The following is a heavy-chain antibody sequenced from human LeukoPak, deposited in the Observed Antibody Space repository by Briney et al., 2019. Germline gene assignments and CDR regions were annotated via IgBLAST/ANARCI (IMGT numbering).Heavy chain of an antibody. J-gene: IGHJ3*02. V-gene: IGHV3-23*01. CDR2: ISGSGGST. D-gene: IGHD2-2*01. CDR1: GFTFTSYA. CDR3: AKEGTQYCSSTSCYLDAFDI. Sequence: QPGGSLRLSCVASGFTFTSYAMNWVRQAPGKGLEWVSAISGSGGSTYYADSVKGRFTISRDNSKNTLYLQMNSLRAEDTAVYYCAKEGTQYCSSTSCYLDAFDIWGQGTMVTVSS.